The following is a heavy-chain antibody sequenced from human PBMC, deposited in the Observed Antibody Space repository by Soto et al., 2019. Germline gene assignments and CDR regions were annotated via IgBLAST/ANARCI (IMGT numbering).Heavy chain of an antibody. Sequence: ASVKVSCKASGGTFSSYAIGWVRQAPGQGLEWMGGIIPIFGTANYAQKFQGRVTITADESTSTAYMELSSLRSEDTAVYYCARDRMDVVVVPAARYYYYGMDVWGQGTTVTVSS. J-gene: IGHJ6*02. CDR1: GGTFSSYA. D-gene: IGHD2-2*01. CDR3: ARDRMDVVVVPAARYYYYGMDV. CDR2: IIPIFGTA. V-gene: IGHV1-69*13.